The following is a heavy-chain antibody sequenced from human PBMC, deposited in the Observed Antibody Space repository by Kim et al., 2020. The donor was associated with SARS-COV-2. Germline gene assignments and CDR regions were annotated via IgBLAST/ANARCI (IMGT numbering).Heavy chain of an antibody. V-gene: IGHV3-30*04. CDR3: ARDHDAYVWGSYRYFVY. J-gene: IGHJ4*01. CDR1: GFTFSSYA. CDR2: ISYDGSNK. Sequence: GGSLRLSCAASGFTFSSYAMHWVRQAPGKGLEWVAVISYDGSNKYYADSVKGRFTISRDNSKNTLYLQMNSLRAEDTAVYYCARDHDAYVWGSYRYFVY. D-gene: IGHD3-16*02.